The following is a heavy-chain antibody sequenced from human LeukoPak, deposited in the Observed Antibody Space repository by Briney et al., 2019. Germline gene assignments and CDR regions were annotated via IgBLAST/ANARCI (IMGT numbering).Heavy chain of an antibody. CDR2: IYGNDDK. Sequence: SGPTLVKPTQTLTLTCTFSGFSLTTDAVAVGWVRQPPGKALEWLTFIYGNDDKRYRPSLNSRLTITKDTSKNQVVLTMTDMDSVDTATYYCVHRRKVTSVDDWGLGTLVTVSS. D-gene: IGHD2-21*02. CDR1: GFSLTTDAVA. V-gene: IGHV2-5*01. CDR3: VHRRKVTSVDD. J-gene: IGHJ4*02.